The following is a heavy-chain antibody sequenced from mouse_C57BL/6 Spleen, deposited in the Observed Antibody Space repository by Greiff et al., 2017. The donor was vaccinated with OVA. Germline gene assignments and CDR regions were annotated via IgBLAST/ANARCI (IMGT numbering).Heavy chain of an antibody. CDR1: GFTFSDYG. CDR3: ARSYYYGSDYYAMDY. V-gene: IGHV5-17*01. CDR2: ISSGSSTI. J-gene: IGHJ4*01. Sequence: DVHLVESGGGLVKPGGSLKLSCAASGFTFSDYGMHWVRQAPEKGLEWVAYISSGSSTIYYADTVKGRFTISRDNAKNTLFLQMTSLRSEDTAMYYCARSYYYGSDYYAMDYWGQGTSVTVSS. D-gene: IGHD1-1*01.